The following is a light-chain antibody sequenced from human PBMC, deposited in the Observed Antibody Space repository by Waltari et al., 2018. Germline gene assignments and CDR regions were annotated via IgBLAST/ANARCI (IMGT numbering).Light chain of an antibody. J-gene: IGKJ1*01. V-gene: IGKV3-15*01. CDR3: QQYSSWPLWT. CDR2: GAS. Sequence: EIVMTQSPATLSVSPGEEAPLSCRASQSVDSNLAWNQQKPGQAPTLIIFGASGRATGVPARFSGSGSGTEYTLTIGSLQSEDSAVYYCQQYSSWPLWTFGQGTKVEIK. CDR1: QSVDSN.